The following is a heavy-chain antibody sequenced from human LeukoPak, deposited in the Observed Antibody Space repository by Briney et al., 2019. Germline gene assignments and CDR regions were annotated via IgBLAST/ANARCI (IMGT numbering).Heavy chain of an antibody. J-gene: IGHJ4*02. CDR2: IIPIFGTA. CDR3: AKVYAVTTYYFDY. V-gene: IGHV1-69*05. CDR1: GGTFSSYA. Sequence: SVKVSCKASGGTFSSYAISWVRQAPGQGLEWMGGIIPIFGTANYAQKFQGRVTITTDESTSTAYMELSSLRSEDTAVYYCAKVYAVTTYYFDYWGQGTLVTVSS. D-gene: IGHD4-17*01.